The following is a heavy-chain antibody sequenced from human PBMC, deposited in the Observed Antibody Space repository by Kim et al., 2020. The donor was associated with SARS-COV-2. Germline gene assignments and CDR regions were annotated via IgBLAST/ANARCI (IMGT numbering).Heavy chain of an antibody. CDR1: GGSISSGGYY. CDR3: ARNIGITMIVVVTGWFDP. CDR2: IYYSGST. D-gene: IGHD3-22*01. J-gene: IGHJ5*02. V-gene: IGHV4-31*03. Sequence: SETLSLTCTVSGGSISSGGYYWSWIRQHPGKGLEWIGYIYYSGSTYYNPSLKRRITISVDTSKNQCSLKLSSVTAADTAVYYCARNIGITMIVVVTGWFDPWGQGTLVTVSS.